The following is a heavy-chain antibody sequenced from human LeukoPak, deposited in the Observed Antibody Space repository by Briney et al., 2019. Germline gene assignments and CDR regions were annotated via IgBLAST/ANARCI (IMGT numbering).Heavy chain of an antibody. V-gene: IGHV4-59*01. D-gene: IGHD3-3*01. CDR2: IYYSGNT. Sequence: SETLSLTCTVSGGSISTYYWSWIRQPPGKALEWIGYIYYSGNTNYNPSLKSRVTVSLDTSKNQFSLKLTSVTAADTAVYYCASTASYYDFWSGHYFDYWGQGTLVTVSS. J-gene: IGHJ4*02. CDR1: GGSISTYY. CDR3: ASTASYYDFWSGHYFDY.